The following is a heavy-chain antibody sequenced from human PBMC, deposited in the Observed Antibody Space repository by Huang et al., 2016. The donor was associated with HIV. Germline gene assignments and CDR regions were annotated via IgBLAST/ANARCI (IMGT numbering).Heavy chain of an antibody. D-gene: IGHD5-18*01. J-gene: IGHJ6*03. CDR3: ARGGGIQLWLLGYYYMDV. CDR1: GYTFSSFG. Sequence: QVQLVQSGAEVKKPGASVKVSCKASGYTFSSFGISWVRQAPGQGLEWVGWIRVYNGNTKFAQKVLGRRTMTTDTSTRTAYMELRSLRSDDTAVYYCARGGGIQLWLLGYYYMDVWGNGTTVTVSS. V-gene: IGHV1-18*01. CDR2: IRVYNGNT.